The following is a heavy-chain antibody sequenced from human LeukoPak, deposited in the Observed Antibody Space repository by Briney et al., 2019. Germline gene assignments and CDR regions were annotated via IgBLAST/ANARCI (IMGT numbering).Heavy chain of an antibody. CDR3: ARMVSGSGTYYFDS. J-gene: IGHJ4*02. CDR1: GGSISSYY. Sequence: SETLSLTCTVSGGSISSYYWSWIRQPPGKGLEWIGYIYHSGSTYYNPSLKSRVTMSAGTSKNQFSLKLTSVTAVDTAVYYCARMVSGSGTYYFDSWGQGTLVTVSS. CDR2: IYHSGST. V-gene: IGHV4-59*04. D-gene: IGHD3-10*01.